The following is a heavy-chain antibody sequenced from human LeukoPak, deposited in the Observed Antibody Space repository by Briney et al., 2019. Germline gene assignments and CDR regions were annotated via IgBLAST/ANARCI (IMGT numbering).Heavy chain of an antibody. CDR2: ISYDATNK. CDR1: GFTFSSSD. D-gene: IGHD2/OR15-2a*01. CDR3: AKASSNYFDCFEY. J-gene: IGHJ4*02. Sequence: GRSLRLSCAASGFTFSSSDMHWVRQAPGKGLEWVAVISYDATNKYYADSVKGRFTLSRDNSKNTLYLQTNTLRDEDTAVYYCAKASSNYFDCFEYWGQGTLVTVSS. V-gene: IGHV3-30*18.